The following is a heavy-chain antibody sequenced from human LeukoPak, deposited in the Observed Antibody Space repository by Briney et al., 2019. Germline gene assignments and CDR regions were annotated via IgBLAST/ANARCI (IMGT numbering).Heavy chain of an antibody. V-gene: IGHV4-39*02. CDR1: GGSISSSSYY. CDR3: ARLGGAYSYYGSGSSDY. CDR2: IYYSVST. J-gene: IGHJ4*02. D-gene: IGHD3-10*01. Sequence: PSETLSLTCTVSGGSISSSSYYWGWIRQPPGKGLEWIGSIYYSVSTYYNPSLKSRVTISVDTSKNHFSLKLRSVTAADTAVYYCARLGGAYSYYGSGSSDYWGQGTLVTVSS.